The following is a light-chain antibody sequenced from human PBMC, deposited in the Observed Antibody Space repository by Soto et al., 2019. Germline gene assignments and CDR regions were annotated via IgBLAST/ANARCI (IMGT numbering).Light chain of an antibody. CDR1: QGLGSD. CDR2: AAS. Sequence: EVVLTQSPATLSWSPGERAPLSCRASQGLGSDFAWYQQKPGQAPKLLIYAASDMHTGIPARISGSRSGTEFTLTISSLRSEDFAVYFCQQYYDCSRTFGQGTKVDIK. J-gene: IGKJ1*01. V-gene: IGKV3-15*01. CDR3: QQYYDCSRT.